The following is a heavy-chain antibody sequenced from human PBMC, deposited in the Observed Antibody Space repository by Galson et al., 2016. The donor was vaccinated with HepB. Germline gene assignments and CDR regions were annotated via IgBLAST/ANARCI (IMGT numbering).Heavy chain of an antibody. J-gene: IGHJ2*01. CDR1: GFSLRSNDVG. D-gene: IGHD5-24*01. Sequence: PALVKPTQTLTLTCTLSGFSLRSNDVGVAWTRQAPGKALEWLTIIYWAGEKNYIPSLRGRLTITEDTSKNQVVLTLTNVDSLDTGTYYCARRPGRGDGSAFDLWGRGTLVTVSS. CDR2: IYWAGEK. CDR3: ARRPGRGDGSAFDL. V-gene: IGHV2-5*02.